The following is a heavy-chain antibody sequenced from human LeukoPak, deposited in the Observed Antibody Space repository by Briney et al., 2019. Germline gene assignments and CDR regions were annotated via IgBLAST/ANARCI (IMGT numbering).Heavy chain of an antibody. CDR3: ARGSTVTPFDY. CDR1: GGTFSSYT. V-gene: IGHV1-69*02. J-gene: IGHJ4*02. Sequence: SVKVSCKASGGTFSSYTISWVRQAPGQGLEWMGRIIPILGIANYAQKFQGRVTITADKSTSTAYMELSSLRSEDTAVYYCARGSTVTPFDYWGQGTLATVSS. CDR2: IIPILGIA. D-gene: IGHD4-17*01.